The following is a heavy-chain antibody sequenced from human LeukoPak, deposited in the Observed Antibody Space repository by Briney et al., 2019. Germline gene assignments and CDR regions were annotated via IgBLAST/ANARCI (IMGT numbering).Heavy chain of an antibody. CDR2: ISGSGRRT. D-gene: IGHD2-21*02. Sequence: PGGSLRLSCAASGFPFSNHAMSWVRPAPGKGLEWVSAISGSGRRTFYADSVKGRLTISRDNSKNTLYLQTNSLRAEDTAVYYCAKDQTETYYGMDVWGQGTTVTVSS. J-gene: IGHJ6*02. CDR1: GFPFSNHA. V-gene: IGHV3-23*01. CDR3: AKDQTETYYGMDV.